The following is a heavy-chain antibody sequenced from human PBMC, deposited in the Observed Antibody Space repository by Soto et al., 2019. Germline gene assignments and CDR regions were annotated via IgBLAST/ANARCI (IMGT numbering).Heavy chain of an antibody. D-gene: IGHD2-15*01. CDR1: GFTFSSYG. V-gene: IGHV3-33*01. J-gene: IGHJ4*02. CDR2: IWYDGSNK. CDR3: ERGGGSLPFDY. Sequence: GGSLRLSCAASGFTFSSYGMHWVRQAPGKGLEWVAVIWYDGSNKYYADSVKGRFTISRDNSKNTLYLQMNSLRAEDTAVYYCERGGGSLPFDYWGQGTLVTVSS.